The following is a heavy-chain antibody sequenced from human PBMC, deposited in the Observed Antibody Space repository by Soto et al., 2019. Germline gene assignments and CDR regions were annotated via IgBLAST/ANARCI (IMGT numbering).Heavy chain of an antibody. CDR1: GGSFSGYY. CDR3: ARGPKNYYDSSGYYYQYYFDY. V-gene: IGHV4-34*01. CDR2: INHSGST. Sequence: QVQLQQWGAGLLKPSETLSLTCAVYGGSFSGYYWSWIRQPPGKGLEWIGEINHSGSTNYNPSLKSRVTISVDTSKNQFSLKLRSVTAADTAVYYCARGPKNYYDSSGYYYQYYFDYWGQGTLVTVSS. J-gene: IGHJ4*02. D-gene: IGHD3-22*01.